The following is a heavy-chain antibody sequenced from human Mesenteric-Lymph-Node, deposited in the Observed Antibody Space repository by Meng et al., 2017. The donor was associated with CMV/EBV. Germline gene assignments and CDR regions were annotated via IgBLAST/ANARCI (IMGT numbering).Heavy chain of an antibody. CDR2: INADGSTT. CDR3: TRDRLEGDYSGPGY. D-gene: IGHD2-15*01. J-gene: IGHJ4*02. CDR1: GFTLSSYW. V-gene: IGHV3-74*01. Sequence: GESLKISCAASGFTLSSYWMHWVRQVPGKGLVWVSRINADGSTTNYADSVKGRFTISRDNAKNTLYLQMNSLRVEDTAVYYCTRDRLEGDYSGPGYWGQGTLVTVSS.